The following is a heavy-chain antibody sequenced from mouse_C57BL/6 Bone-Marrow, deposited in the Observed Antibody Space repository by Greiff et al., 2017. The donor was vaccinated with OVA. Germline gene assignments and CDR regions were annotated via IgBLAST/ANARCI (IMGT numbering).Heavy chain of an antibody. CDR1: GFTFSSYS. D-gene: IGHD2-1*01. Sequence: EVHLVESGEGLVKPGGSLKLSCAASGFTFSSYSMSWVRQTPEKRLEWVAYISSGGDYTYYADTVKGSFTISRDKARNTLYLQLSSLKSEDTAMYYCTRLLDAMDYWGQGTAVTVSS. V-gene: IGHV5-9-1*02. CDR2: ISSGGDYT. CDR3: TRLLDAMDY. J-gene: IGHJ4*01.